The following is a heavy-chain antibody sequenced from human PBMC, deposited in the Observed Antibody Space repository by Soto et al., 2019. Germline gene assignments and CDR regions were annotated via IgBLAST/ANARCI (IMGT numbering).Heavy chain of an antibody. D-gene: IGHD4-17*01. J-gene: IGHJ4*02. CDR1: GGSISTGGYY. CDR3: ARGLSVHLFDN. Sequence: QVQLQESGPGLVKPSQTLSLTCTVSGGSISTGGYYWTWIRQHPGKGLEWIGYIYYSGSTYYIPSIRSRVTISVDTSKNLSSLKPCSVTAAGPAVYYCARGLSVHLFDNWGQGTLVTVSS. CDR2: IYYSGST. V-gene: IGHV4-31*03.